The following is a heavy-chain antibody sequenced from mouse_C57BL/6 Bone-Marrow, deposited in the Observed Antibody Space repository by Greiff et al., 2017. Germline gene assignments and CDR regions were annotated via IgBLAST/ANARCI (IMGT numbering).Heavy chain of an antibody. CDR1: GYTFTSYW. CDR3: ARGDWDYFDD. CDR2: IDPSDSYT. D-gene: IGHD4-1*01. V-gene: IGHV1-50*01. Sequence: QVQLKESGAELVKPGASVKLSCKASGYTFTSYWMQWVKQRPGQGLEWIGEIDPSDSYTNYNQKFKGKATLTVDTSSSTAYMQLSSLTSEDSAVYYCARGDWDYFDDWGQGTTLTVSS. J-gene: IGHJ2*01.